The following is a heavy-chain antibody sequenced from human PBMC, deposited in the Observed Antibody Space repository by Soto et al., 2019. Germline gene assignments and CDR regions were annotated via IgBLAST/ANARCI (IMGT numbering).Heavy chain of an antibody. CDR2: IYYTGST. J-gene: IGHJ4*02. Sequence: PSETLSLTCTVSGGSISTFYWSWIRQPPGKGLEWIGYIYYTGSTNYNPSLKSRVTISVDTSKNQFSLKLNSVTAADTAVYYCARLFGGNAEYWGQGTLVTVSS. CDR1: GGSISTFY. CDR3: ARLFGGNAEY. D-gene: IGHD2-15*01. V-gene: IGHV4-59*08.